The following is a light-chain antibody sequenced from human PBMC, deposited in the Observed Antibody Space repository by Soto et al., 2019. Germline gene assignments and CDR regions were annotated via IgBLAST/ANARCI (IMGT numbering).Light chain of an antibody. J-gene: IGKJ1*01. V-gene: IGKV1-8*01. CDR2: AAS. CDR1: QGISSY. CDR3: QQYYSYPRT. Sequence: ALRMTQSPSSLSASTGDIVTITCRSSQGISSYLAWYQQKPGKAPKRLIYAASTLQSGVPSRFSGSGSGTDFTLTISCLQSEDFATYYCQQYYSYPRTFGQGTKVEIK.